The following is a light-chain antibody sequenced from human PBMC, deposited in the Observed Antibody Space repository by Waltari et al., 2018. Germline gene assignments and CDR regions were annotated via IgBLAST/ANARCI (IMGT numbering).Light chain of an antibody. Sequence: QSALTQPASVSGSPGPSLTISCTGTSRAVGGYHYVSCYQRHPGKAPQFLIYEVTNRPSGVSNRFSGSKSANTASLTISGLQAEDEADYYCSSYTTSSTLVFGGGTKLTVL. CDR1: SRAVGGYHY. J-gene: IGLJ3*02. CDR3: SSYTTSSTLV. V-gene: IGLV2-14*01. CDR2: EVT.